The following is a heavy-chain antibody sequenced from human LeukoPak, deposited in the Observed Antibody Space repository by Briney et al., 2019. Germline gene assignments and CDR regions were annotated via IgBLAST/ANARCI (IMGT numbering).Heavy chain of an antibody. CDR3: ARPSTIAAAEIDP. D-gene: IGHD6-13*01. CDR2: IYYSGST. Sequence: SETLSLTCTVSGGSISSYYWSWIRQPPGMGLEWIGYIYYSGSTNYNPSLKSRATISLDTSREQFSLKLSSVTAADTAVYYCARPSTIAAAEIDPWGQGTLVTVSS. J-gene: IGHJ5*02. CDR1: GGSISSYY. V-gene: IGHV4-59*08.